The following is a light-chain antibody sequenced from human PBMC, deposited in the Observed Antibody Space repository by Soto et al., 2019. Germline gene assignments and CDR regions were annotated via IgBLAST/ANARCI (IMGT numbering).Light chain of an antibody. CDR3: QQYNSHWT. CDR2: TAS. Sequence: DIQMTQSPSTLSASVGDRVTITCRASQSISRCFAWYQQKPGKAPKLLIYTASSFESGLPSRISSSGSGKEFPLTSSSLQPDDSATYCCQQYNSHWTFGQGTKVDIK. V-gene: IGKV1-5*03. J-gene: IGKJ1*01. CDR1: QSISRC.